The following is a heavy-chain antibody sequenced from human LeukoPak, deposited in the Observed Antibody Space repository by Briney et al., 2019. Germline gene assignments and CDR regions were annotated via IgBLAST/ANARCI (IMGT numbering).Heavy chain of an antibody. D-gene: IGHD3-10*01. J-gene: IGHJ2*01. CDR3: ATNLWSRGGDYWYFDL. CDR1: GGTFSSYA. V-gene: IGHV1-69*13. CDR2: IVPTFGTA. Sequence: ASVKVSCKASGGTFSSYAISWVRQAPGQGLEWMGGIVPTFGTADYAQKFQGRVTITADESTSTAYMDLSSLRSEDTALYYCATNLWSRGGDYWYFDLWGRGTLVTVSS.